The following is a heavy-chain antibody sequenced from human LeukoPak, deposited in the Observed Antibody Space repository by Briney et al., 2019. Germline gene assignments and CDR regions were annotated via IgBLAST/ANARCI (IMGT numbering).Heavy chain of an antibody. CDR3: AKWAGDYYDSTGYYSPYFDY. D-gene: IGHD3-22*01. Sequence: GGSLRLSCAASGFVFNNFGMTWVRQAPGKGLEWVSGINWNGGSTGYADSVKGRFTISRDNAKNSLYLQMNSLRAEDTALYYCAKWAGDYYDSTGYYSPYFDYWGQGTLVTVSS. CDR1: GFVFNNFG. J-gene: IGHJ4*02. CDR2: INWNGGST. V-gene: IGHV3-20*04.